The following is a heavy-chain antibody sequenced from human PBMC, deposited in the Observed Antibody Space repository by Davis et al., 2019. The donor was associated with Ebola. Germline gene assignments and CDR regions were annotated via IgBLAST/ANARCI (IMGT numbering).Heavy chain of an antibody. CDR3: AKGPFYGDFYFDY. CDR2: ISGSGGST. D-gene: IGHD4-17*01. V-gene: IGHV3-23*01. J-gene: IGHJ4*02. CDR1: GLSFNYYA. Sequence: GGSLRLSCAASGLSFNYYAMTWVRQAPGKGLEWVSGISGSGGSTYYADSVKGRFTISRDNAKNSLYLQMNSLRAEDTALYYCAKGPFYGDFYFDYWGQGTLVTVSS.